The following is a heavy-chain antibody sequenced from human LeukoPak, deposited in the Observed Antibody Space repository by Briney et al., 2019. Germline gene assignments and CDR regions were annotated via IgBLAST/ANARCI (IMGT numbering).Heavy chain of an antibody. CDR3: ARYRAFDI. CDR1: GGSISGYY. Sequence: SETLSPTCTVSGGSISGYYWSWIRQPPGEGLEWIGYIYNSGNTNYNPSLKSRVTISVDTSTNQFSLKLTSVTAADTAVYYCARYRAFDIWGRGTLVTVSS. V-gene: IGHV4-59*01. J-gene: IGHJ3*02. CDR2: IYNSGNT.